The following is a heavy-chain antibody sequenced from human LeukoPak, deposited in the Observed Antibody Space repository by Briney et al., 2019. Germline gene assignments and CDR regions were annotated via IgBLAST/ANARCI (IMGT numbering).Heavy chain of an antibody. CDR1: GFTFDDYA. V-gene: IGHV3-9*03. D-gene: IGHD3-10*01. Sequence: GGPLRLSCAASGFTFDDYAMHLVRQAPGKGLEWVSGISWNSGSIGYADSVKGRFTISRDNAKNSLYLQMNSLRAEDMALYYCAKVGALSDAFDIWGQGTMVTVSS. CDR2: ISWNSGSI. J-gene: IGHJ3*02. CDR3: AKVGALSDAFDI.